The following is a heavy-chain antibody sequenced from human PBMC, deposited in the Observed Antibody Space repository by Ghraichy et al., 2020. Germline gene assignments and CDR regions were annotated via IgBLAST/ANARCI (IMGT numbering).Heavy chain of an antibody. CDR1: GGIFKSYA. D-gene: IGHD6-19*01. V-gene: IGHV1-69*13. Sequence: SVKVSCKSSGGIFKSYAFSWVRQAPGRGLEWMGAIIPIYGTTNYAQKFQGRVTITADESMSTAYMELSRLRSEDTVVYYCASATFSSGWQFDYWGQGTLVTVSS. CDR2: IIPIYGTT. CDR3: ASATFSSGWQFDY. J-gene: IGHJ4*02.